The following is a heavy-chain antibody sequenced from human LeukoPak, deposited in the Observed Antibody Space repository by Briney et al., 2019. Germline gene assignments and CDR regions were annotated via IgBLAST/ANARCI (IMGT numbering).Heavy chain of an antibody. V-gene: IGHV1-2*02. J-gene: IGHJ5*02. CDR2: INPNSGGT. CDR3: ARVGIAIGGWFDP. D-gene: IGHD2/OR15-2a*01. Sequence: ASVKVSCKASGYTFTGYYMHWVRQAPGQGLEWMGWINPNSGGTNYAQKFQGRVTMTRDTSTSTAYMELSRLRSDDTAVYYCARVGIAIGGWFDPWGQGTLVTVSS. CDR1: GYTFTGYY.